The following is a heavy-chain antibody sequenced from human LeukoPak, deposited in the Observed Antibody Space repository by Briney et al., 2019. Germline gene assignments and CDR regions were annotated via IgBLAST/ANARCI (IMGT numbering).Heavy chain of an antibody. Sequence: SETLSLTCGVSGGSISSGAYSWSWIRQHPGKGLEWIGYIYYSGSTYYNSSLKSRVTISVDTSKNQFSLKLSSVTAADTAVYYCARAPRYDSSGYYSPDAFDIWGQGTMVTVSS. CDR1: GGSISSGAYS. V-gene: IGHV4-31*11. D-gene: IGHD3-22*01. J-gene: IGHJ3*02. CDR2: IYYSGST. CDR3: ARAPRYDSSGYYSPDAFDI.